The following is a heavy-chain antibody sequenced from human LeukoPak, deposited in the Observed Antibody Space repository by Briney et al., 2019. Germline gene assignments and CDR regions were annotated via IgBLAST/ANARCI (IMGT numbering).Heavy chain of an antibody. V-gene: IGHV1-46*01. CDR1: GYTFTNFY. CDR3: ARGPRYYYDSSGPFDY. J-gene: IGHJ4*02. D-gene: IGHD3-22*01. CDR2: INSSGGST. Sequence: ASVKVSCKASGYTFTNFYMHWVRQAPGQGLEWMGVINSSGGSTGYAQKFQGRVTMTRDTSISTAYMELSRLRSDDTAVYFCARGPRYYYDSSGPFDYWGQGTLVTVSS.